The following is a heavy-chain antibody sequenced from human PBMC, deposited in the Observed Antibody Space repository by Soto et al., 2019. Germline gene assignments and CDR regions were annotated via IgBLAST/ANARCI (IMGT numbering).Heavy chain of an antibody. V-gene: IGHV1-2*02. CDR2: INPNSGGT. CDR1: VYTLTDNY. CDR3: ARARSSSWHDRGSFDS. Sequence: XSVKVSCKASVYTLTDNYMHWVREAPGQGLEWMGWINPNSGGTNYAQKFQGRVTMTRDTSISTAYMELSRLRSDDTAVYYCARARSSSWHDRGSFDSWGQGTLVTVSS. J-gene: IGHJ4*02. D-gene: IGHD6-13*01.